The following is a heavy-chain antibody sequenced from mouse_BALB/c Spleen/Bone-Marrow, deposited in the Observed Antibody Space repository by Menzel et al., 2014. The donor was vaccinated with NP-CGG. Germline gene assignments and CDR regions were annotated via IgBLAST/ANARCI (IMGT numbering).Heavy chain of an antibody. CDR1: GFDFGRYW. Sequence: EVKLMESGGGLVQPGGSLNLACVASGFDFGRYWMSWARQAPGKGLEWIGEINPGSSTINYSPSLKDNFIISRDNAKNTLYLQMSKVRSEDTALYYCARLGYYGYHDKWGQGTTLTVSS. CDR2: INPGSSTI. V-gene: IGHV4-2*02. J-gene: IGHJ2*01. D-gene: IGHD1-2*01. CDR3: ARLGYYGYHDK.